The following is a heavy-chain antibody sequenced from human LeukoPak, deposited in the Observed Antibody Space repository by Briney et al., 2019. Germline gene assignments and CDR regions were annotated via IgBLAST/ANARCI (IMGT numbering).Heavy chain of an antibody. CDR3: ARSRRYSSSSSPYYYYYMDV. Sequence: GATVKISCKTSGFTFSDYYIHWVRQAPGKGLEWMGRVDPGDGEKIYAENFQGRVFQGRVSISADRATDTAFMELGSLKSDDTGVYYCARSRRYSSSSSPYYYYYMDVWGTGTTVIVSS. CDR1: GFTFSDYY. J-gene: IGHJ6*03. D-gene: IGHD6-6*01. CDR2: VDPGDGEK. V-gene: IGHV1-69-2*01.